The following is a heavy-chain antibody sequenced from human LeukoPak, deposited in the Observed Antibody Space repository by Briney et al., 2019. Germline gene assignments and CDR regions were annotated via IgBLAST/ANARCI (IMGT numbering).Heavy chain of an antibody. CDR3: ARGLYYDIWNDESSYYMDV. CDR2: ISNDGSNR. D-gene: IGHD3-9*01. J-gene: IGHJ6*03. V-gene: IGHV3-30*01. CDR1: GFTFSSNA. Sequence: GRSLRLSCAASGFTFSSNALHWVRQAPGKGLEWVAVISNDGSNRYYADSVKGPFSISRDNSKNTLFLQMNSLRVEDTAVYYCARGLYYDIWNDESSYYMDVWGKGTTVTVSS.